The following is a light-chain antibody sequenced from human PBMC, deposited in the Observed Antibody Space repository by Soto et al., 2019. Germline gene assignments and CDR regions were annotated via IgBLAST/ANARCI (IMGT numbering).Light chain of an antibody. V-gene: IGKV3-15*01. J-gene: IGKJ5*01. CDR2: GAS. Sequence: DIVLTQSPGTLSLSPWERAILSCRASQTVNKNYLAWCQQKPGQAPRLLIYGASTRAPGIAARFSGSGSGTEFTLTISSLQSEDFAVYYCQQYNNWPPMTFGQGTRLEIK. CDR3: QQYNNWPPMT. CDR1: QTVNKNY.